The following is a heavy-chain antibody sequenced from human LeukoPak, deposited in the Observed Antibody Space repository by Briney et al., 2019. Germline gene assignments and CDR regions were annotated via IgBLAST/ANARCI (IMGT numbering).Heavy chain of an antibody. V-gene: IGHV4-38-2*01. J-gene: IGHJ6*03. Sequence: PSETLSLTCAVSGYSISSGYYWGRIRQPPGKGLEWIGSIYHSGSTYYNPSLKSRVTISVDTSKNQFSLKLSSVTAADTAVYYCARNIVVVPAARDYYYMDVWGKGTTVTVSS. CDR3: ARNIVVVPAARDYYYMDV. CDR2: IYHSGST. CDR1: GYSISSGYY. D-gene: IGHD2-2*01.